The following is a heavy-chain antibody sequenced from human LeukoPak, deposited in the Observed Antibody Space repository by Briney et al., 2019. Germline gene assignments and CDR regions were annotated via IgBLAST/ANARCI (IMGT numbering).Heavy chain of an antibody. Sequence: PSETLSLTCTVSGGSISSYYWSWIRQPPGKGLEWIGYIYYSGSTNYNSSLKSRVTISVDTSKNQFSLKLSSGAAADTAVYYCARRSTRGGYYYFYMDVWGKGTTVTVSS. CDR2: IYYSGST. CDR3: ARRSTRGGYYYFYMDV. V-gene: IGHV4-59*01. CDR1: GGSISSYY. J-gene: IGHJ6*03.